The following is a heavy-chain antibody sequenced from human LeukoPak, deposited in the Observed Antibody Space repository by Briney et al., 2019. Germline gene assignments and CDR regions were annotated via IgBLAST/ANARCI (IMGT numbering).Heavy chain of an antibody. V-gene: IGHV4-34*01. J-gene: IGHJ6*02. CDR1: GGSFSGYY. Sequence: SETLSLTCAVYGGSFSGYYWSWIRQPPGKGLEWIGEINHSGSTNYNPSLKSRVTISVDTSKNQFSLKLSSVTAADTAVYYCARLRKNVDTAMVRYYYGMDVWGQGTTVTVSS. CDR3: ARLRKNVDTAMVRYYYGMDV. CDR2: INHSGST. D-gene: IGHD5-18*01.